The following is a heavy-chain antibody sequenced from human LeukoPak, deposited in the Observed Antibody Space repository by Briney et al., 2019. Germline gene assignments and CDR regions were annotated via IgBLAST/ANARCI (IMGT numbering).Heavy chain of an antibody. CDR1: GFTFNSYG. V-gene: IGHV3-30*18. Sequence: GRSLRLSCAASGFTFNSYGMHWVRQAPGKGLEWVAVISYDGSNKYYADSVKGRFTISRDNSKNTLYLQMNSLRAEDTAVYYCAKDRGSGSHGIDYWGQGALVTVSS. CDR2: ISYDGSNK. CDR3: AKDRGSGSHGIDY. J-gene: IGHJ4*02. D-gene: IGHD1-26*01.